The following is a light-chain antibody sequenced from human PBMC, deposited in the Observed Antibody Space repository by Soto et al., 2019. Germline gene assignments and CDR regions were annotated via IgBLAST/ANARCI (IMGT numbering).Light chain of an antibody. CDR2: DAS. CDR3: QQRSNWPPS. CDR1: QSVSSY. J-gene: IGKJ4*01. V-gene: IGKV3-11*01. Sequence: EIFLTQSPATLSLSQWDRATLSCGASQSVSSYLAWYQQKPGQAPRLLIYDASNRATGIPARFSGSGSGTDFTLTISSLEPEDFAVYYCQQRSNWPPSFGGGTKVDIK.